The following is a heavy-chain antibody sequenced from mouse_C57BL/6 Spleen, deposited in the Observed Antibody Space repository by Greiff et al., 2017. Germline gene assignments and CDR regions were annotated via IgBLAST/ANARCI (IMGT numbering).Heavy chain of an antibody. CDR2: ISSGGSYT. Sequence: EVKLQESGGDLVKPGGSLKLSCAASGFTFSSYGMSWVRQTPDKRLEWVATISSGGSYTYYPDSVKGRFTISRDNAKNTLYLQMSSLKSEDTAMYYCARHGTTAQGYFDVWGTGTTVTVSS. J-gene: IGHJ1*03. D-gene: IGHD1-2*01. CDR3: ARHGTTAQGYFDV. CDR1: GFTFSSYG. V-gene: IGHV5-6*01.